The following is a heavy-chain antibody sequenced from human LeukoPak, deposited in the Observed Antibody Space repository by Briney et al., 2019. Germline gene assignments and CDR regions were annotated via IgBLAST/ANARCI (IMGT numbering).Heavy chain of an antibody. CDR2: ISWDGGNT. J-gene: IGHJ4*02. V-gene: IGHV3-43*01. Sequence: GGSLRLSCAAFGFIFDDYTMHWVPQAPGKGLEWVSLISWDGGNTYYADSVRGRFTISRDNSKKSLYLQMNSLRTEDTALYYCAKASATGRGYFDNWGQGTLVTVSS. CDR1: GFIFDDYT. D-gene: IGHD1-1*01. CDR3: AKASATGRGYFDN.